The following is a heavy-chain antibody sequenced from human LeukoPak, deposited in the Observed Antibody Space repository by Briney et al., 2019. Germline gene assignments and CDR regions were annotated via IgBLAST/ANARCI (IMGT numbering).Heavy chain of an antibody. D-gene: IGHD6-19*01. CDR3: ARVADSRDWYYFDY. V-gene: IGHV3-74*01. J-gene: IGHJ4*02. Sequence: GGSLRLSCAASGFTFSSYWMHWVRQAPGKGLVWVSRINSDGSSTSYADSVKGRFTISRDNAKNTLYLQMNSLRAEDTAVYYCARVADSRDWYYFDYWGQGTLVTVST. CDR1: GFTFSSYW. CDR2: INSDGSST.